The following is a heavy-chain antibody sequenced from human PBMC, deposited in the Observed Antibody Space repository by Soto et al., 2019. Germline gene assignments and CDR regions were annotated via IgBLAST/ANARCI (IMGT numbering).Heavy chain of an antibody. J-gene: IGHJ4*02. CDR2: IYSGGST. V-gene: IGHV3-66*01. Sequence: GGSLRLSCAASGFTVSNNYMSWVRQAPGKGLEWVSLIYSGGSTYYADSVKGRFTISRDSSKNTLYLQMNSLRAEDTAMYYCAAPSYKGYWGQGTLVIASP. CDR3: AAPSYKGY. D-gene: IGHD3-10*01. CDR1: GFTVSNNY.